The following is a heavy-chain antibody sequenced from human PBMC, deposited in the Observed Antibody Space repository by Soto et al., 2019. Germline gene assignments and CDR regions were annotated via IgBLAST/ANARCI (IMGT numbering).Heavy chain of an antibody. V-gene: IGHV3-64*01. J-gene: IGHJ4*02. CDR3: ARDRIKADIAVAGTGFDY. Sequence: GGSLRLSCAASGFTFSNYAMHWVRQAPGKGLEYVSAISSDGGSTYYANSVKGRFTISRDNSKNTLYLQMGSLRAEDMAVYFCARDRIKADIAVAGTGFDYWGQGT. CDR2: ISSDGGST. CDR1: GFTFSNYA. D-gene: IGHD6-19*01.